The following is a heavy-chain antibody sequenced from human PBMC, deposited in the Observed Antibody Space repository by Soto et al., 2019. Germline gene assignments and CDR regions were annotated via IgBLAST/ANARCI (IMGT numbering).Heavy chain of an antibody. D-gene: IGHD2-2*01. CDR2: IIPISGTA. V-gene: IGHV1-69*01. Sequence: QVQLVQSGAEVNKPGSSVKVSCKASGGTFSSYAISWVRQAPGQGLEWMGGIIPISGTANYAQKFQGRVTITADESTSTAYMELSSLRSEDKAVYYCARSQGSSTSLEIYYYYYYGMDVWGQGTTVTVSS. CDR1: GGTFSSYA. CDR3: ARSQGSSTSLEIYYYYYYGMDV. J-gene: IGHJ6*02.